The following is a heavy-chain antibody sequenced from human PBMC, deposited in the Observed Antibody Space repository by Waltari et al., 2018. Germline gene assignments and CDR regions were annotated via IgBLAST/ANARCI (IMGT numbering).Heavy chain of an antibody. CDR3: ARDFESRGYDI. CDR1: GYTFTTYG. V-gene: IGHV7-4-1*02. D-gene: IGHD3-22*01. J-gene: IGHJ3*02. CDR2: INTDSGNP. Sequence: QVPLVQSGSELKKPGASVKVSCKASGYTFTTYGINWVRQAPGQGLEWLGWINTDSGNPTYAQGFTGRLVFSLDTSVNTAFLQISSLKAEDSAIYYCARDFESRGYDIWGQGTMVTVSS.